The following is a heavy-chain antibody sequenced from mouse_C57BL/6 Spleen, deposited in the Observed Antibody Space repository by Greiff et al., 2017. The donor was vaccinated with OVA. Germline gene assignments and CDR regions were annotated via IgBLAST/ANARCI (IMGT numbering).Heavy chain of an antibody. D-gene: IGHD1-1*01. Sequence: QVQLKESDAELVKPGASVKISCKVSGYTFTDHTIHWMKQRPEQGLEWIGYIYPSDGSTKYNEKFKGKATLTADNSTSTAYLQLKSLTSEDTAVYFGTRLYYYGSIFYSALDYWGQGTSVTVSS. CDR2: IYPSDGST. V-gene: IGHV1-78*01. CDR1: GYTFTDHT. CDR3: TRLYYYGSIFYSALDY. J-gene: IGHJ4*01.